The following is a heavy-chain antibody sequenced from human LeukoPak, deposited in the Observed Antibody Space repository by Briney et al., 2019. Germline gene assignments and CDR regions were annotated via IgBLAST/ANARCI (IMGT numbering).Heavy chain of an antibody. CDR1: GYTFTGYY. D-gene: IGHD3-22*01. CDR2: INPNSGGT. Sequence: GSVKVSCKASGYTFTGYYMHWVRQAPGQGLEWMGWINPNSGGTNYAQKFQGRVTMTRDTSISTAYMELSRLRSDDTAVYYCARETYYYDSSGYFQSGWFDPWGQGTLVTVSS. V-gene: IGHV1-2*02. J-gene: IGHJ5*02. CDR3: ARETYYYDSSGYFQSGWFDP.